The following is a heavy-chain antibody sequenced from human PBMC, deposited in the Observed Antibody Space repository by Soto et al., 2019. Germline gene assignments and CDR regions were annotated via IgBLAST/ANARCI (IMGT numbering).Heavy chain of an antibody. D-gene: IGHD3-16*01. J-gene: IGHJ4*02. CDR1: GFTFSSYG. V-gene: IGHV3-30*03. CDR2: ISNDGSNK. CDR3: GGGHEFSDY. Sequence: QVQLVESGGGVVQPGRSLRLSCAASGFTFSSYGMHWVRQAPGKGLEWVALISNDGSNKYYVDSVKGRFTISRDNSKNTQYLQMNSPGAEDSAVYYCGGGHEFSDYWGQGTLITVSS.